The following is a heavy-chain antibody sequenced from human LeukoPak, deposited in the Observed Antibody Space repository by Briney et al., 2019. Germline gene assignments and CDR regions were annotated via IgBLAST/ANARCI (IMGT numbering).Heavy chain of an antibody. J-gene: IGHJ3*02. D-gene: IGHD4-17*01. CDR1: GGSISSYY. Sequence: SETLSLTCTVSGGSISSYYWSWIRQPPGEGLEWIGYIYYTGSTDYNPSLKSRVSISVDTSKNQFSLKLSSVTAADTAVYYCARDRQATTAYDAFDIWGRGTMVTVSS. CDR3: ARDRQATTAYDAFDI. CDR2: IYYTGST. V-gene: IGHV4-59*01.